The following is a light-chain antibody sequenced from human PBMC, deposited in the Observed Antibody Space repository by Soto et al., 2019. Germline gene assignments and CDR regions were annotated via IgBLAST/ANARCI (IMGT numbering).Light chain of an antibody. CDR3: QQYFRWPPCT. J-gene: IGKJ1*01. V-gene: IGKV3-15*01. CDR1: QSVSTD. CDR2: GAS. Sequence: EVLVTQSPATLSVSPGEGVTLSCRASQSVSTDLAWYQQKPGQAPRLLIYGASIRAIGVPDRFSGSGSGTDFTFTISSLQSDDSEIYYCQQYFRWPPCTFGQGNKVEV.